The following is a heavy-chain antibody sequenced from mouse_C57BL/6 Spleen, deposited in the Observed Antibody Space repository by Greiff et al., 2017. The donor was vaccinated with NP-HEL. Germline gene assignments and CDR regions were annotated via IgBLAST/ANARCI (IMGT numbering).Heavy chain of an antibody. Sequence: QVQLQQSGTELVKPGASVKLSCKASGYTFTSYWMHWVKQRPGQGLEWIGNINPSNGGTNYNEKFKSKATLTVDKSSSTAYMQLSSLTSEDSAVYYCARGGSNWVPYYAMDYWGQGTSVTVSS. CDR1: GYTFTSYW. CDR2: INPSNGGT. CDR3: ARGGSNWVPYYAMDY. J-gene: IGHJ4*01. D-gene: IGHD4-1*01. V-gene: IGHV1-53*01.